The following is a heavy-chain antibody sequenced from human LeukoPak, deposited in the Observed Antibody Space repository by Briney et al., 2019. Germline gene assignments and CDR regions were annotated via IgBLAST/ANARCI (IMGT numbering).Heavy chain of an antibody. V-gene: IGHV1-18*01. CDR1: GYTFTSYG. J-gene: IGHJ4*02. Sequence: ASVKVSCKASGYTFTSYGISWVRQAPGQGLEWMGWISAYNGNTNYAQKLQGRVTMTTDTSTSTAYMELRSLRSDDTAVYYCARAYGPSRSDWLLYIDYWGQGTLVTVSS. CDR2: ISAYNGNT. D-gene: IGHD3-9*01. CDR3: ARAYGPSRSDWLLYIDY.